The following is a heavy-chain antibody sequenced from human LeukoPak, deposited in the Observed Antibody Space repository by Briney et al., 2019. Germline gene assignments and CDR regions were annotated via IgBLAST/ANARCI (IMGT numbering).Heavy chain of an antibody. CDR1: GFTFSSYS. Sequence: PGGSLRLSCAASGFTFSSYSMNWVRQAPGKGLEWVSSISSSSSYIYYADSVKGRFTISRDNAKNSLYLQMNSLRAEDTAVYYCARDRRVYTDLFDYWGQGTLVTVSS. J-gene: IGHJ4*02. D-gene: IGHD5/OR15-5a*01. V-gene: IGHV3-21*01. CDR3: ARDRRVYTDLFDY. CDR2: ISSSSSYI.